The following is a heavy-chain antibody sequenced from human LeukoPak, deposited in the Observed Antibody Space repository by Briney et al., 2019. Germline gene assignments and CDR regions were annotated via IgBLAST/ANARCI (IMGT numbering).Heavy chain of an antibody. CDR3: ARLGRWLVYYDYGMVV. J-gene: IGHJ6*02. V-gene: IGHV1-18*01. CDR2: ITAYNGNT. D-gene: IGHD6-19*01. Sequence: ASVTLCCSASGSTFTSYGISRVRQAPGQGLGRMGGITAYNGNTNYAQKLQGRVTITTDTSTSTTSMEWRSLRSDDTVVYYCARLGRWLVYYDYGMVVWGQGKTVSVSS. CDR1: GSTFTSYG.